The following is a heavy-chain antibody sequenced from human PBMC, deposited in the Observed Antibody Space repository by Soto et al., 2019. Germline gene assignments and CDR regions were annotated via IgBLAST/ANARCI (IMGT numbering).Heavy chain of an antibody. Sequence: QVQLVQSGAEVKKPGASVMVSCKASGYTFTSYDINWMRQATGQGLEWMGWMNPNSGNTGYAQKFQGRVTMTRNTSISTAYMELSSLRSEDTAVYFCARERSAAGTGWFDPLGQGTLVTVSS. D-gene: IGHD6-13*01. CDR3: ARERSAAGTGWFDP. J-gene: IGHJ5*02. V-gene: IGHV1-8*01. CDR2: MNPNSGNT. CDR1: GYTFTSYD.